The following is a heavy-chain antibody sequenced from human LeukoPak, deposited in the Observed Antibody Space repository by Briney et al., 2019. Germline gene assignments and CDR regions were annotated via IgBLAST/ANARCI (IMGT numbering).Heavy chain of an antibody. D-gene: IGHD3-10*01. CDR2: ILQSGDT. V-gene: IGHV4-34*12. CDR3: ASLMQGSGSYSNYYYGIDV. Sequence: SETLSLTCAIYGGSFDDYYWSWVRQSPGKGLEWIGEILQSGDTNYNPSLKSRFTISLDTSKNQFSLKLMSVTAADTAVYYCASLMQGSGSYSNYYYGIDVWGKGTTVIVSS. J-gene: IGHJ6*04. CDR1: GGSFDDYY.